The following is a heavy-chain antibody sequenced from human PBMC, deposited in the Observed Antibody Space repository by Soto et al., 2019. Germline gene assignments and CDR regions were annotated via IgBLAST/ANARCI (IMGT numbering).Heavy chain of an antibody. CDR3: ARRNIRYCSGGSCYNWFDP. Sequence: ASETLSLTCTVSGGSISSSSYYWGWIRQPPGKGLEWIGSIYYSGSTYYNPSLKSRVTISVDTSKNQFSLKLSSVTAADTAVYYCARRNIRYCSGGSCYNWFDPWGQGTLVTVSS. V-gene: IGHV4-39*01. CDR1: GGSISSSSYY. D-gene: IGHD2-15*01. J-gene: IGHJ5*02. CDR2: IYYSGST.